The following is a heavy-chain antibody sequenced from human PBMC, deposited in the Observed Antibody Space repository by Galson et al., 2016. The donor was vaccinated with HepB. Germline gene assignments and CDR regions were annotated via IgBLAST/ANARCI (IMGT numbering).Heavy chain of an antibody. V-gene: IGHV3-11*01. Sequence: SLRLSCAASGFTFSSYDMSWVRQAPGKGLECVSSISGSTIYYADSVKGRFTISRDNAKNSLYLQMNSLRAADTAVYYCASERETYYYFDYWGQGTLVTVSS. CDR2: ISGSTI. CDR1: GFTFSSYD. CDR3: ASERETYYYFDY. J-gene: IGHJ4*02. D-gene: IGHD1-26*01.